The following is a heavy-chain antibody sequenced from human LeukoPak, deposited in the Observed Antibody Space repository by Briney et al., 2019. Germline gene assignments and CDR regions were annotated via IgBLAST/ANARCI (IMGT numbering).Heavy chain of an antibody. CDR2: IYPGDSDT. V-gene: IGHV5-51*01. Sequence: GESLKISCKGSVYRFTTYWIAWVRQMPGKGLEWMGIIYPGDSDTRYSPSFQGQVTISADKSISTAHLQWSSLPSSATAMYYCARQGTVAGRPFDYWGQGTLVTVSS. CDR1: VYRFTTYW. J-gene: IGHJ4*02. D-gene: IGHD6-19*01. CDR3: ARQGTVAGRPFDY.